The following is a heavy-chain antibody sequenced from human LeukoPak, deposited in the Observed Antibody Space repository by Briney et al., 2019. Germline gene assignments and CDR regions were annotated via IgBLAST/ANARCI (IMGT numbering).Heavy chain of an antibody. J-gene: IGHJ5*02. CDR2: INHSGST. CDR3: ARGGRYCTNGVCYIRFDP. D-gene: IGHD2-8*01. V-gene: IGHV4-34*01. CDR1: GGSFSGYY. Sequence: SETLSLTCAVYGGSFSGYYWSWIRQPPGKGLEWIGEINHSGSTNYNPSLKSRVTISVDTSKNQFSLKLSSVTAADTAVYYCARGGRYCTNGVCYIRFDPWGQGTLVTVSS.